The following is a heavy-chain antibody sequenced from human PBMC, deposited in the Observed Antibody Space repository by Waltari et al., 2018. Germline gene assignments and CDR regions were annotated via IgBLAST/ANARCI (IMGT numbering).Heavy chain of an antibody. CDR1: GGSISSGRYY. Sequence: QVQLQESGPGLVKPSQTLSLTCTVSGGSISSGRYYWSWIRQPAGKGLEWIGRIYTSGSTNYNPSLKSRVTISVDTSKNQFSLKLSSVTAADTAVYYCARTLLGYSYGLVPRDYWGQGTLVTVSS. CDR3: ARTLLGYSYGLVPRDY. D-gene: IGHD5-18*01. V-gene: IGHV4-61*02. CDR2: IYTSGST. J-gene: IGHJ4*02.